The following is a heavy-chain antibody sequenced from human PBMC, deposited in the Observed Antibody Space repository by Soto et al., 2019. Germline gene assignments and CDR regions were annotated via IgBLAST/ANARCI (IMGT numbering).Heavy chain of an antibody. J-gene: IGHJ6*02. D-gene: IGHD2-15*01. V-gene: IGHV4-39*01. Sequence: QLQLQESGPGLVKPSETLFLTCTVSGGSISSSSYYWGWIRQPPGKGLEWIGSIFYSGSTYYNPSLKSRVTISVDTSKNQFSLKLSSVTAADTAVYYCARHLTYCSAGSCYSDFPYYGMDVWGQGTTVTVSS. CDR1: GGSISSSSYY. CDR2: IFYSGST. CDR3: ARHLTYCSAGSCYSDFPYYGMDV.